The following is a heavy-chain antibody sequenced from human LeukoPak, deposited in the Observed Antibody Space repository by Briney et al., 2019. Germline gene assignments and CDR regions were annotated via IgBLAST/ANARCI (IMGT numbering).Heavy chain of an antibody. Sequence: GASVKVSCKASGYTFTSYYVHWVRQAPGQGLEWMGIINPSGGSTSYAQKFQGRVTMTRDTSTSTVYMELSSLRSEDTAVYYCARDERIAAAGSGPVDYWGQGTLVTVSS. CDR3: ARDERIAAAGSGPVDY. CDR2: INPSGGST. D-gene: IGHD6-13*01. V-gene: IGHV1-46*01. CDR1: GYTFTSYY. J-gene: IGHJ4*02.